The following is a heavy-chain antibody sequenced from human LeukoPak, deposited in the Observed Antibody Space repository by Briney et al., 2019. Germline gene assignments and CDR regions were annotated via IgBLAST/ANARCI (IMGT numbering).Heavy chain of an antibody. D-gene: IGHD3-10*01. J-gene: IGHJ5*02. V-gene: IGHV3-21*01. Sequence: GGSLRLSCAASGFTLSNYHMNWVRQAPGKGLEWLSSITTISHYIYYAGAVRGRFTISRDNAKNSLYLQMNSLRGEDTAVYYCARSGGPGTYHQLRYNWFDPWGQGTLVTVSS. CDR3: ARSGGPGTYHQLRYNWFDP. CDR2: ITTISHYI. CDR1: GFTLSNYH.